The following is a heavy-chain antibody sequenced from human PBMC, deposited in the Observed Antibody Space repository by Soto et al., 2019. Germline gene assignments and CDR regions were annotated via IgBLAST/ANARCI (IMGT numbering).Heavy chain of an antibody. CDR1: GYTFTDYY. J-gene: IGHJ4*02. V-gene: IGHV1-69-2*01. CDR3: ATASIYSSGYHWAFEY. Sequence: GASVKVSCKVSGYTFTDYYMHWVQQAPGKGLEWMGLVDPEDGETIYAEKFQGRVTITADTSTDTAYMELSSLRSEDTAVYYCATASIYSSGYHWAFEYWGQGSMVGVSS. D-gene: IGHD6-19*01. CDR2: VDPEDGET.